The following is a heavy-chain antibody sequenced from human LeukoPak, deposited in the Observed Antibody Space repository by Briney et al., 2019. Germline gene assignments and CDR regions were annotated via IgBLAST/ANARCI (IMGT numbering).Heavy chain of an antibody. CDR1: GFIFSSFG. CDR3: ARSGSIQPRIHAFDI. CDR2: IWHDGSYK. V-gene: IGHV3-33*03. Sequence: PGGSLRLSCAASGFIFSSFGMHWVRQAPGKGLEWVAVIWHDGSYKYYLDSVKGRFTISRDNAKNSLYLQMNSLRAEDTAVYYCARSGSIQPRIHAFDIWGQGTMVTVSS. J-gene: IGHJ3*02. D-gene: IGHD5-18*01.